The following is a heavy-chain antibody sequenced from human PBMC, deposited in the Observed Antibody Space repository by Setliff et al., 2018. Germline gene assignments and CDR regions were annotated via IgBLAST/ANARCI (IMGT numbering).Heavy chain of an antibody. D-gene: IGHD3-22*01. CDR1: GFPYYG. CDR2: ISGHNGNP. V-gene: IGHV1-18*01. CDR3: AKEPAVTMTESIRRSYYDYALDV. Sequence: GASVKVSCKGGFPYYGISWVRQAPGQGLEWMGWISGHNGNPNYAQKFQGRVTLTTDTSTDTAYMELRGLRFDDTAIYYCAKEPAVTMTESIRRSYYDYALDVWGQGTAVTVSS. J-gene: IGHJ6*02.